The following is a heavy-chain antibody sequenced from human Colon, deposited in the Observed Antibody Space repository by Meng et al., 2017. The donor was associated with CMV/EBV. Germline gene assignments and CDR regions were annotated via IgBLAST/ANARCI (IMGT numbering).Heavy chain of an antibody. Sequence: GESLKISCAASGFTFSDYYMSWIRQAPGKGLEWISYISSSSNTIHYADSMRGRFTISRDNANNSLYLQVNSLRGEDTAVYYCARRTKGGGSYDYWGLGTLVTVSS. CDR3: ARRTKGGGSYDY. CDR1: GFTFSDYY. CDR2: ISSSSNTI. D-gene: IGHD1-26*01. V-gene: IGHV3-11*01. J-gene: IGHJ4*02.